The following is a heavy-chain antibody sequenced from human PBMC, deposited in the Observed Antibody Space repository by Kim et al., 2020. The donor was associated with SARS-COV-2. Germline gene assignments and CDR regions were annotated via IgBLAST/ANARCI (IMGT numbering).Heavy chain of an antibody. CDR2: ISYDGSNK. Sequence: GGSLRLSCAASGFTFSSYGMHWVRQAPGKGLEWVAVISYDGSNKYYADSVKGRFTISRDNSKNTLYLQMNSLRAEDTAVYYCAKDRSSSWSTLYYYYYYGMDVWGQGTTVTVSS. V-gene: IGHV3-30*18. J-gene: IGHJ6*02. D-gene: IGHD6-13*01. CDR3: AKDRSSSWSTLYYYYYYGMDV. CDR1: GFTFSSYG.